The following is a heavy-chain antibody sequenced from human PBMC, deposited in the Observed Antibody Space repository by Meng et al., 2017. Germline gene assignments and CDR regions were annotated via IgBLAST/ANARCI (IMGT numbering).Heavy chain of an antibody. J-gene: IGHJ4*02. CDR1: GGTFSSYA. D-gene: IGHD5-24*01. CDR2: IIPIFGTA. V-gene: IGHV1-69*01. Sequence: QVQLVRAGARVKKPGSSVKVSSKASGGTFSSYAISGVRQAPGQGLEWMGGIIPIFGTANYAQKFQGRVTITADESTSTAYMELSSLRSEDTAVYYCARVLRDGYNLGYWGQGTLVTVSS. CDR3: ARVLRDGYNLGY.